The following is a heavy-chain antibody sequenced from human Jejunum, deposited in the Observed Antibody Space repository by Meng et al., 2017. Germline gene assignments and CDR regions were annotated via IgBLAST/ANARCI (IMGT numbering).Heavy chain of an antibody. J-gene: IGHJ4*02. CDR1: GFTFGDYA. CDR2: IKSNTYGGTT. CDR3: ARDRARTGRPDLDSGTDY. V-gene: IGHV3-49*04. D-gene: IGHD3-10*01. Sequence: GESLKISCTTSGFTFGDYAMSWVRQAPGKGLEWVGYIKSNTYGGTTQYAASVKGRFTISRDDSKSIAYLQMDSLKTEDTAVYYCARDRARTGRPDLDSGTDYWGQGTLVTVSS.